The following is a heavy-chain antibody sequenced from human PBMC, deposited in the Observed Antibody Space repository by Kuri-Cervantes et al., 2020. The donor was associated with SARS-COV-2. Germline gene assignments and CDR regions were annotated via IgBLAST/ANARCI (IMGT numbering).Heavy chain of an antibody. D-gene: IGHD3-3*01. V-gene: IGHV1-69*06. Sequence: SVKVSCKASGGTFSSYAISWVRQAPGQGLEWMGGIIPIFGTANYAQKFQGRVTITADKSTSTAYMELSSLRSEDTAVYYCARISSGSVLRFLEWSAEDAFDIWGQGTMVTVSS. CDR2: IIPIFGTA. CDR1: GGTFSSYA. J-gene: IGHJ3*02. CDR3: ARISSGSVLRFLEWSAEDAFDI.